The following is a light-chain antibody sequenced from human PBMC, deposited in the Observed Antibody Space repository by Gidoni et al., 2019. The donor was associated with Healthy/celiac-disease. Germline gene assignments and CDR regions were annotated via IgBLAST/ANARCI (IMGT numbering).Light chain of an antibody. Sequence: DIQMTQSPSSLPASVGDRVTITCQASQDISNYLNWYQQKPGKAPKLLIYDASNLETGVPSRFSGSGSGTDFTFTISSLQPEDIATYYCQQYDNLLLTFGPGTKVDIK. V-gene: IGKV1-33*01. J-gene: IGKJ3*01. CDR3: QQYDNLLLT. CDR2: DAS. CDR1: QDISNY.